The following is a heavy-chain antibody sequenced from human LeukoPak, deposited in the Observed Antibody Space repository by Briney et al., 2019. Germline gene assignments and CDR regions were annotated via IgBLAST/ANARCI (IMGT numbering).Heavy chain of an antibody. V-gene: IGHV1-46*01. CDR3: VREGGGYCGGGSCFKFDP. D-gene: IGHD2-15*01. Sequence: ASVTVSCKASGFTLIKYFIHWMRQAPGQGLEWIGAIHPSGGGTSYAPKFQGRVSMTRDTSTSTIYMDLGSLRSEDTALYYCVREGGGYCGGGSCFKFDPWGQGTLVIVSS. CDR1: GFTLIKYF. CDR2: IHPSGGGT. J-gene: IGHJ5*02.